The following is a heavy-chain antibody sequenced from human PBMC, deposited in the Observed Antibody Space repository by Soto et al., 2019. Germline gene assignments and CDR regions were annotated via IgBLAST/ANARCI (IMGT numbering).Heavy chain of an antibody. CDR2: IYYSRST. V-gene: IGHV4-59*01. Sequence: PSETLSLTCTVSGGSISSYYWSWIRQPPGKGLEWIGYIYYSRSTNYNPSLKSRVTISVDTSKTQFSLKLSSVTAADTAVYYCARAKRDSGYDFYYYYSGMDVWGQGTTVTVSS. CDR1: GGSISSYY. D-gene: IGHD5-12*01. CDR3: ARAKRDSGYDFYYYYSGMDV. J-gene: IGHJ6*02.